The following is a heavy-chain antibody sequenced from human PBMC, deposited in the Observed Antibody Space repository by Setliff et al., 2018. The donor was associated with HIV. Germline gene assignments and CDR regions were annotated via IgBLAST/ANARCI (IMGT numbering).Heavy chain of an antibody. CDR1: GYTFTSYG. CDR3: ARTYYYDSSGYYGYYYYYYMDV. CDR2: IITHNGNT. D-gene: IGHD3-22*01. J-gene: IGHJ6*03. Sequence: ASVKVSCKASGYTFTSYGISWVRQAPGQGLEWMGWIITHNGNTNYAQKVQGRVIMTTDTSTSTAYMELRSLRSDDTAVYYCARTYYYDSSGYYGYYYYYYMDVWGKGTKVTVSS. V-gene: IGHV1-18*04.